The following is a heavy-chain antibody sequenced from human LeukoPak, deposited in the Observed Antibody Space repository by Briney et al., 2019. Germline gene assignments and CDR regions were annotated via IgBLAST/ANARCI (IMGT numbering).Heavy chain of an antibody. V-gene: IGHV1-24*01. CDR2: FDPEDGET. Sequence: GASVKVSCKVSGYTLTELSMHWVRQAPGKGLEWMGGFDPEDGETIYAQKFQGRVTMTEDTSTDTAYMELSSLRAEDTAVYYCARDLRYYGSGTLSLYFDYWGQGTLVTVSS. J-gene: IGHJ4*02. CDR3: ARDLRYYGSGTLSLYFDY. CDR1: GYTLTELS. D-gene: IGHD3-10*01.